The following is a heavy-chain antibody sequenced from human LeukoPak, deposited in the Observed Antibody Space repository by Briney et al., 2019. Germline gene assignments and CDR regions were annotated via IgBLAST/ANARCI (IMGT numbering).Heavy chain of an antibody. Sequence: SETLSLTCTVSGGSMRSYYWSWIRQPPGKGLEWIGYIYYSGSTNYSPSLKSRVTMSVDTSKKQFSLKVTSVTAADTAVYYCARGSGAFDYWGQGTLVTVSS. CDR1: GGSMRSYY. CDR2: IYYSGST. J-gene: IGHJ4*02. V-gene: IGHV4-59*01. CDR3: ARGSGAFDY.